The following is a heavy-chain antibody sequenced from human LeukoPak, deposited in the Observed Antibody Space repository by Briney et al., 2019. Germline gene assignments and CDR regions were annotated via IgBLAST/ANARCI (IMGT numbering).Heavy chain of an antibody. Sequence: GGSLRLSCAASGFTFSSFAMSWVRQAPGRGLEWVSGISGSGGSTYYADSVKGQFTISRDNSKNTLYLQMNSLRAEDTAVYHCAKGRKSYYYGMDVWGQGTTVTVSS. J-gene: IGHJ6*02. CDR3: AKGRKSYYYGMDV. CDR1: GFTFSSFA. CDR2: ISGSGGST. V-gene: IGHV3-23*01.